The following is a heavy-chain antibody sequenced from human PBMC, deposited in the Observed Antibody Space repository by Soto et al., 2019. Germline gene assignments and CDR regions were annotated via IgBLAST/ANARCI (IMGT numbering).Heavy chain of an antibody. J-gene: IGHJ6*02. CDR3: SNSVSFPYQLLNRGMDV. V-gene: IGHV1-69*13. Sequence: SVKVSCKASGGTFSSYAMSWVRLAPGEGLEWMGGIFALFGTANHALQPERRVTINAVESPSKASMQLRSLRPEDPAVYYCSNSVSFPYQLLNRGMDVWGQGTKVTVSS. CDR1: GGTFSSYA. CDR2: IFALFGTA. D-gene: IGHD2-2*01.